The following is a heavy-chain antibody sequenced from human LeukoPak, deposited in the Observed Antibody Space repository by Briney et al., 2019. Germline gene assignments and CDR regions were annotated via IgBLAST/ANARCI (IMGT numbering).Heavy chain of an antibody. Sequence: SETLSLTCTVSGGSMSPYHWDWIRQPPGKGLEWTGYIYYSGSTNYNPSLNSRVTISVDTSKNQFSLRLSSVTAADTAIYYCARAVSGRFDYWGQGTLVTVSS. D-gene: IGHD6-19*01. V-gene: IGHV4-59*08. CDR3: ARAVSGRFDY. CDR2: IYYSGST. CDR1: GGSMSPYH. J-gene: IGHJ4*02.